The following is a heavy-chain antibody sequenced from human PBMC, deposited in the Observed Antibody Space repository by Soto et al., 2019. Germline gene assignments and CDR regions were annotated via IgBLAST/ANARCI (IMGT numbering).Heavy chain of an antibody. CDR3: ARGMLAAARLGYYYYYGMDV. V-gene: IGHV6-1*01. J-gene: IGHJ6*02. D-gene: IGHD6-13*01. CDR1: GYSVSSNSAA. Sequence: SRTLSLTCAISGYSVSSNSAAWSLIRQSPSRGLEWLGRTYYRSKWYNDYAVSVKSRITINPDTSKNQFSLQLNSVTPEDTAVYYCARGMLAAARLGYYYYYGMDVWGQGTTVTVSS. CDR2: TYYRSKWYN.